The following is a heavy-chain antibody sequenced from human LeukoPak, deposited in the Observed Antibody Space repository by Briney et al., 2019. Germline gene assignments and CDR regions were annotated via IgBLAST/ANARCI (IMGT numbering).Heavy chain of an antibody. J-gene: IGHJ4*02. Sequence: GGSLRLSCTASRFIFSNFWMSWVRQTPGKGLEWVANINQDGSEEYYVDSVKDRFTISRDNAKNSLYLQMNSLRAEDTAIYYCARDNILTGLGGGQGTLVTVSS. V-gene: IGHV3-7*01. CDR1: RFIFSNFW. CDR2: INQDGSEE. D-gene: IGHD3-9*01. CDR3: ARDNILTGLG.